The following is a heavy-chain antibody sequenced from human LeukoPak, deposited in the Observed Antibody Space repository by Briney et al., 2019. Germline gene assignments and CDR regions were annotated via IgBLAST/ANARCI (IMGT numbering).Heavy chain of an antibody. CDR1: GFIFSNYA. V-gene: IGHV3-23*01. D-gene: IGHD2-2*01. CDR3: AKDGAYCSSTSCPGY. J-gene: IGHJ4*02. Sequence: GGSLRLSCAASGFIFSNYAMNWVRQAPGKGLEWVSAILSGGDTASYADSVRGRFTISRDNSKNTLYLQMNSLRAEDTAVYYCAKDGAYCSSTSCPGYWGQGTLVTVSS. CDR2: ILSGGDTA.